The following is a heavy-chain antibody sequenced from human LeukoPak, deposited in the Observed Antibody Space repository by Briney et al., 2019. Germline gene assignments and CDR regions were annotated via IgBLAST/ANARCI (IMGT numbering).Heavy chain of an antibody. D-gene: IGHD2-21*01. Sequence: PGGSLRLSCAASGFTFSHYAMSWVRQAPGKGLEWVSGISGSGETTYYADSVRGRFTISRDNSKNTLYLQMNSLRAEDAAVYFCAKAPVTSCRGAYCYPFDSWGQGTLVTVSS. J-gene: IGHJ4*02. CDR1: GFTFSHYA. CDR3: AKAPVTSCRGAYCYPFDS. CDR2: ISGSGETT. V-gene: IGHV3-23*01.